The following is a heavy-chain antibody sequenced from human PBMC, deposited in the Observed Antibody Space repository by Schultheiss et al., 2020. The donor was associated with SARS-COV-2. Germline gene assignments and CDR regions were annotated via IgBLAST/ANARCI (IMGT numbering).Heavy chain of an antibody. J-gene: IGHJ6*02. V-gene: IGHV3-74*01. Sequence: GGSLRLSCAASGFTFSRYWMHWVRQAPGKGLVWVSRISSDGSSTSYADSVEGRFTISRDNSKNTLYLQMNSLRAEDTAVYYCARDPASYYDFWSGYVIGYGMDVWGQGTTVTVSS. D-gene: IGHD3-3*01. CDR2: ISSDGSST. CDR1: GFTFSRYW. CDR3: ARDPASYYDFWSGYVIGYGMDV.